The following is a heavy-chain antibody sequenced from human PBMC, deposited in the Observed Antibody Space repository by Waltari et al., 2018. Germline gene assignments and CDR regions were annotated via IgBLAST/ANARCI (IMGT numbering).Heavy chain of an antibody. V-gene: IGHV1-2*06. CDR3: ARGPRDYDVLTI. CDR2: INPNGGGR. J-gene: IGHJ4*02. D-gene: IGHD3-9*01. CDR1: GYTFTGYY. Sequence: QVQLVQSGAEVKKPGASVKVSCKASGYTFTGYYMHWVRQAPGQGLEWMGRINPNGGGRNYAQKLRGMVTMTGNTDIRTAYMELSRLRSDDTAVYCGARGPRDYDVLTIWGQGTLVTVSS.